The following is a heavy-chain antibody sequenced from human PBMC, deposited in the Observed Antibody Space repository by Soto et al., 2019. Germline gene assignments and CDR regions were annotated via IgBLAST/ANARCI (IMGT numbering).Heavy chain of an antibody. D-gene: IGHD3-10*01. V-gene: IGHV1-18*04. CDR1: GYTFTSYG. Sequence: QVQLVQSGAEVKKPGASVKVSCKASGYTFTSYGISWVRQAPGQGLEWMGWISAYNGNTNYAQKLQGRVTMTTDTSTSTAYMELRSLGSDDTAVYYCARGYYYGSGSYHSLAFDIWGQGTMVTVSS. CDR2: ISAYNGNT. CDR3: ARGYYYGSGSYHSLAFDI. J-gene: IGHJ3*02.